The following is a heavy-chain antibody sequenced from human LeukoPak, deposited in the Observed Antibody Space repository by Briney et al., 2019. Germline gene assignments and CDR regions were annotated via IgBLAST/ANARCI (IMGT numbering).Heavy chain of an antibody. CDR1: GGSFSGYY. CDR3: ARAGVVVAATPLGLDC. J-gene: IGHJ4*02. Sequence: SETLSLTCAVYGGSFSGYYWSWIRQPPGKGLEWIGEINHSGSTNYNPSLKSRVTISVDTSKNQFSLKLSSVTAADTAVYYCARAGVVVAATPLGLDCWGQGTLVTVSS. V-gene: IGHV4-34*01. CDR2: INHSGST. D-gene: IGHD2-15*01.